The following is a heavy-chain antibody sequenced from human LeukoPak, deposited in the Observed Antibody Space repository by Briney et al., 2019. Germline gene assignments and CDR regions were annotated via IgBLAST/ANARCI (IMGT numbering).Heavy chain of an antibody. CDR3: AKGIVVVRPYYFDY. CDR2: ISGSGGST. CDR1: GFTFSSYA. Sequence: GGSLRLSCAASGFTFSSYAMSWVRQAPGKGLEWFSAISGSGGSTYYADSVKGRFTISRDNSKSTLYLQMNSLRAEDTAVYYCAKGIVVVRPYYFDYWGQGTLVTVSS. J-gene: IGHJ4*02. V-gene: IGHV3-23*01. D-gene: IGHD3-22*01.